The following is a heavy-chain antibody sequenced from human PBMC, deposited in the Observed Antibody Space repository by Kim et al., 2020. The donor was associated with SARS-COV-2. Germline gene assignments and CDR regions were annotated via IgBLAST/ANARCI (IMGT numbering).Heavy chain of an antibody. CDR3: AGGYYGSGSYYNDISGIDY. CDR2: ISGSGGST. CDR1: GFTFSSYA. J-gene: IGHJ4*02. D-gene: IGHD3-10*01. V-gene: IGHV3-23*01. Sequence: GGSLRLSCAASGFTFSSYAMSWVRQAPGKGLEWVSAISGSGGSTYYADSVKGRFTISRDNSKNTLYLQMNSLRAEDTAVYYCAGGYYGSGSYYNDISGIDYWGQGTLVTVSS.